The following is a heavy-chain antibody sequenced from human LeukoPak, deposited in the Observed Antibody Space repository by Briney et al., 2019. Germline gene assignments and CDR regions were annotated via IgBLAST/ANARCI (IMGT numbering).Heavy chain of an antibody. Sequence: AASVKVSCKASGYTFTDYYMHWVRQAPGQGLEWMGWINPNSGGANYAQKFQGRVTMTRDTSISTAYMELSRLRSDDTAVYYCARDLIGFSVWFDPWGQGTLVTVFS. D-gene: IGHD5/OR15-5a*01. CDR2: INPNSGGA. V-gene: IGHV1-2*02. CDR1: GYTFTDYY. CDR3: ARDLIGFSVWFDP. J-gene: IGHJ5*02.